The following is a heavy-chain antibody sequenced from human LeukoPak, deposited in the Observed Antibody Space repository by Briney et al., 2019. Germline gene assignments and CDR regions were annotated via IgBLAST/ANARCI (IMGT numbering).Heavy chain of an antibody. CDR3: ARELYGSGSYYNGCDP. D-gene: IGHD3-10*01. J-gene: IGHJ5*02. CDR1: GYTVTRYH. V-gene: IGHV1-46*04. CDR2: INPSSGST. Sequence: ASVKVSCKASGYTVTRYHMHWVRQAPGQGLEWMGIINPSSGSTRYAQKLQGRVTVTTDTSTSTVYMELSSLTSEDTAVYYCARELYGSGSYYNGCDPWGQGTLVTVSS.